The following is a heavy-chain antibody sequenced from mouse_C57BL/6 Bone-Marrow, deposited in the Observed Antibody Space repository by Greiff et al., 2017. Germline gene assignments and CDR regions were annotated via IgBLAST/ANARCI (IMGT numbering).Heavy chain of an antibody. Sequence: VQLQQSGPELVKPGASVKLSFKASGYTFTSYDINWVKPRPGQGLEWIGWIYPRDGSTKYNEKFTGKATLTVDTSSSTAYMELHSLTSEDSAVSFCASDYSSSYWYFDVWGTGTTVTVSA. CDR3: ASDYSSSYWYFDV. V-gene: IGHV1-85*01. D-gene: IGHD1-1*01. CDR2: IYPRDGST. CDR1: GYTFTSYD. J-gene: IGHJ1*03.